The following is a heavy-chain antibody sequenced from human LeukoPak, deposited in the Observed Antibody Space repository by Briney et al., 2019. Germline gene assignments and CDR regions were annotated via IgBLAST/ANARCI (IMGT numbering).Heavy chain of an antibody. J-gene: IGHJ4*02. D-gene: IGHD6-13*01. Sequence: PSQTLSLTCTVSGGSISSGDYYWRWIRQPPGTGLEWIGHIYHSGITYYNPSLKSRVTFLVDTSKNQFSLKVNSVTAADTAVYHCARARAYGSSWYYFDYWGQGTLVTVSS. CDR1: GGSISSGDYY. CDR2: IYHSGIT. V-gene: IGHV4-30-4*08. CDR3: ARARAYGSSWYYFDY.